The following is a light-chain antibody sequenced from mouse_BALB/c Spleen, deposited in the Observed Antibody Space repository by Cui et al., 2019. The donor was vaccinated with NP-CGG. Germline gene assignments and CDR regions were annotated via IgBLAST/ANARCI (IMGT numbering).Light chain of an antibody. CDR3: ALWYSNHWV. CDR2: GTN. V-gene: IGLV1*01. J-gene: IGLJ1*01. Sequence: QPVVTTESAPTTSPGETVTLTCRSSTGAVTTSNYANWVQEKPDHLFTGLIGGTNNRAPGVPARFSGSLIGDKAALTITGAQTEDEAIYFCALWYSNHWVFGGGTKLTVL. CDR1: TGAVTTSNY.